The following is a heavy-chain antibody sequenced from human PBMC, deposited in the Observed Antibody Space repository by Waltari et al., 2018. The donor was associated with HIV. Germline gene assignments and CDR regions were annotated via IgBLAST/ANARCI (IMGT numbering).Heavy chain of an antibody. J-gene: IGHJ6*02. CDR1: GHDFTTYG. CDR2: IWAYDGNI. V-gene: IGHV1-18*01. Sequence: QLLQSGPETRKPGDSVRLSCQARGHDFTTYGIGWFRRDRGGGRVGGGRGAPGGVLEGGEWIWAYDGNINIDRKFKDRFSLTTDTSTTTAFLEGRSLTVDDTAIYHCTKGGGSWIQETHYYKAFDVWGHGTTVSV. D-gene: IGHD5-18*01. CDR3: TKGGGSWIQETHYYKAFDV.